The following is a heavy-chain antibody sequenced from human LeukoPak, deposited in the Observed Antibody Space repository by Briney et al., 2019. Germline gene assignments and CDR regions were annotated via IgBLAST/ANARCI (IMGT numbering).Heavy chain of an antibody. CDR3: ARGSRSFHFPEHYYYYYMDV. Sequence: SETLSLTCTVSGGSISSYYWSWIRQPPGKGLERIGYIYTSGSTNYNPSLKSRVTISVDTSKNQFSLKLSSVTAADTAEYYCARGSRSFHFPEHYYYYYMDVWGKGTAVTVSS. V-gene: IGHV4-4*09. CDR2: IYTSGST. D-gene: IGHD2-2*01. J-gene: IGHJ6*03. CDR1: GGSISSYY.